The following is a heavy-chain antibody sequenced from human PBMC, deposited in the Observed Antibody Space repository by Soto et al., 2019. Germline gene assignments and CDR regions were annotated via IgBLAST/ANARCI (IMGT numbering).Heavy chain of an antibody. CDR1: GGSIRSYY. CDR3: ARAQYYHDSSGIHDAFDI. Sequence: SETLSLTCTVSGGSIRSYYWSWIRQPAGKGLEWIGRIYTSGSTNYNPSLKSRVTMSVDTSKNQFSLKLSSVTAADTAVYYCARAQYYHDSSGIHDAFDIWGLGTMVTVS. CDR2: IYTSGST. D-gene: IGHD3-22*01. J-gene: IGHJ3*02. V-gene: IGHV4-4*07.